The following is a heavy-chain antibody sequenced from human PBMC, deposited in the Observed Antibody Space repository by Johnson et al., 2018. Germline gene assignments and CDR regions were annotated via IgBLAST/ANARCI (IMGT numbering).Heavy chain of an antibody. CDR2: IWYDGSEK. CDR1: GFTFSSYG. Sequence: QVQLVQSGGGVVQPGRSLRLSCAASGFTFSSYGMHWVRQAPGKGLEWVAVIWYDGSEKYYVDSVKGRFTISRDNAKNSLYLQMNSLRAEDTAVYYCARSDSGDYEYVQHWGQGTLVTVSS. CDR3: ARSDSGDYEYVQH. J-gene: IGHJ1*01. V-gene: IGHV3-33*08. D-gene: IGHD4-17*01.